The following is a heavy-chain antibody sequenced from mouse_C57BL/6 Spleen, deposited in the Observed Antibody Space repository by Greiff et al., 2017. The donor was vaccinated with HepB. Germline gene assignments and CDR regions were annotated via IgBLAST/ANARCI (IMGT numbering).Heavy chain of an antibody. V-gene: IGHV5-17*01. CDR1: GFTFSDYG. Sequence: EVQLVESGGGLVKPGGSLKLSCAASGFTFSDYGMHWVRQAPEKGLEWVAYISSGSSTIYYADTVKGRFTISRDNAKNTLFLQMTSLRSEDTAMYYCARCNWDGHYFDYWGQGTTLTVSS. CDR3: ARCNWDGHYFDY. J-gene: IGHJ2*01. CDR2: ISSGSSTI. D-gene: IGHD4-1*01.